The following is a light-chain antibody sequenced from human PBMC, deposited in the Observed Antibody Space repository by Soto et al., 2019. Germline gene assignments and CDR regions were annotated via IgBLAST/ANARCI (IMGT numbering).Light chain of an antibody. J-gene: IGLJ3*02. CDR2: EVS. V-gene: IGLV2-8*01. CDR3: SSYAGNLL. Sequence: QSALTQPPSASGSPGQSVTISCTGTTGDIGAFNYVSWYQQRPGKAPKLMIYEVSKRLSGVPDRFSGSKSGNTASLTVSGLQADDEADYYCSSYAGNLLFGGGTKLTVL. CDR1: TGDIGAFNY.